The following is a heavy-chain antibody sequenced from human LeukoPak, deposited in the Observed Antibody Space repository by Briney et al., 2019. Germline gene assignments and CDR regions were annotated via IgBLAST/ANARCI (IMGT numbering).Heavy chain of an antibody. CDR1: GFTFSSYA. Sequence: PGGSLRLSCAASGFTFSSYAMSWVRQAPGKGLEWVSAISGSGGSTYYADSVKGRFTISRDNSKNTLYLQMNSLRAEDTAVYYCARMGVGREGYNFPRDAFDIWGQGTMVTVSS. J-gene: IGHJ3*02. CDR2: ISGSGGST. D-gene: IGHD5-24*01. CDR3: ARMGVGREGYNFPRDAFDI. V-gene: IGHV3-23*01.